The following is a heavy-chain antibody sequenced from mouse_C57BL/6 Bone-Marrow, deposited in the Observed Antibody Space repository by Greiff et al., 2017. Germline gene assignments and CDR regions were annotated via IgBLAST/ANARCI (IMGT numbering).Heavy chain of an antibody. Sequence: ESGPGLVKPSQSLSLTCSVTGYSITSGYYWNWIRQFPGNKLEWMGYISYDGSNNYNPSLKNRISITRDTSKNQFFLKLNSLTTEDTATYYCARESHSYGSSSYYFDYWGQGTTLTVSS. J-gene: IGHJ2*01. V-gene: IGHV3-6*01. CDR3: ARESHSYGSSSYYFDY. CDR2: ISYDGSN. D-gene: IGHD1-1*01. CDR1: GYSITSGYY.